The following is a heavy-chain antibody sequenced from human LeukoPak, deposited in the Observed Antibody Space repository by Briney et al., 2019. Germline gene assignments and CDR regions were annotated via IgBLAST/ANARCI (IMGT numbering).Heavy chain of an antibody. V-gene: IGHV3-23*01. D-gene: IGHD3-10*01. CDR2: ISTDAGET. CDR1: GFTFSTYA. Sequence: GGSLRLSCAASGFTFSTYAMSWVRQAPGKGLEWVSAISTDAGETHYADSVKGRFTISRDNSKNTVSLQMSSLRAEDTALYYCAKGSGNGYGSGPFDYWGQGTLVTVSS. CDR3: AKGSGNGYGSGPFDY. J-gene: IGHJ4*02.